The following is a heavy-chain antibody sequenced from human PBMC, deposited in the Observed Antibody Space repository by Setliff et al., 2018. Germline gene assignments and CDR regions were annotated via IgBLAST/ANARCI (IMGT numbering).Heavy chain of an antibody. Sequence: SETLSLTCTVSGYSISSGYIWGWIRQPPGKGLEWVGNIGHTGSINYNPSLKSRLTISRDTTKNQVSLKLNSVTATDTAVYYCARDLGHGGDADYWGQGILVTVSS. J-gene: IGHJ4*02. CDR1: GYSISSGYI. D-gene: IGHD2-21*02. V-gene: IGHV4-38-2*02. CDR3: ARDLGHGGDADY. CDR2: IGHTGSI.